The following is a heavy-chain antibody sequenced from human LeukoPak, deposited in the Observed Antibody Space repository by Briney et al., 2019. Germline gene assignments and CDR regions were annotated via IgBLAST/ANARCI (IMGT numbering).Heavy chain of an antibody. V-gene: IGHV4-59*08. D-gene: IGHD3-10*01. CDR1: GGSISSYY. J-gene: IGHJ4*02. CDR3: ARSLLWSPYFDY. CDR2: IYCSGST. Sequence: SETLSLTCTVSGGSISSYYWSWIRQPPGKGLEWIGYIYCSGSTNYNPSLKSRVTISVDTSKNQFSLKLSSVTAADTAVYYCARSLLWSPYFDYWGQGTLVTVSS.